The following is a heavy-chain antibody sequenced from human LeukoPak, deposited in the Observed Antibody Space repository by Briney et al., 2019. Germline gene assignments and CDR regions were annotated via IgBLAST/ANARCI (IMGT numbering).Heavy chain of an antibody. CDR2: TYYGSKWYN. J-gene: IGHJ4*02. V-gene: IGHV6-1*01. CDR3: ARGNGNSFDY. CDR1: GDSVSTNSAA. D-gene: IGHD2-8*01. Sequence: SRTLSLTCAISGDSVSTNSAAWNWIRQSPSRGLEWLGRTYYGSKWYNDYALFVKSRVSINPDTSKNQFSLQLNSVTPEDTAVYYCARGNGNSFDYWGQGTLVTVSS.